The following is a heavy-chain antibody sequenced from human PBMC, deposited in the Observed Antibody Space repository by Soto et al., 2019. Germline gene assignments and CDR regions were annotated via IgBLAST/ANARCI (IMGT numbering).Heavy chain of an antibody. CDR1: GFTFSSYS. Sequence: EVQLVESGGGMVQPGGSLRLSCAASGFTFSSYSMNWVRQAPGKGLEWVSYTSSSSTIYYADSVKGRFTISRDYAKNSLYLQMNSLRDEDTAVYYCARLPAAMGYYYYGMDVWGQGTTVTVSS. J-gene: IGHJ6*02. CDR2: TSSSSTI. D-gene: IGHD2-2*01. V-gene: IGHV3-48*02. CDR3: ARLPAAMGYYYYGMDV.